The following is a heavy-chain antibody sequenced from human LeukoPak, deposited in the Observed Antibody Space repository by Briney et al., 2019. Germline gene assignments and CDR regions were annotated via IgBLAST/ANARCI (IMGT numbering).Heavy chain of an antibody. CDR3: AKGGYGYSYGEGNDY. V-gene: IGHV3-30*18. J-gene: IGHJ4*02. CDR1: GFTFSSYG. Sequence: GGSLRLSCAASGFTFSSYGMHWVRQAPGKGLEWVAVISYDGSNKYYADSVKGRFTISRDNSRNTLYLQMNSLRAEDTAVYYCAKGGYGYSYGEGNDYWGQGTLVTVSS. CDR2: ISYDGSNK. D-gene: IGHD5-18*01.